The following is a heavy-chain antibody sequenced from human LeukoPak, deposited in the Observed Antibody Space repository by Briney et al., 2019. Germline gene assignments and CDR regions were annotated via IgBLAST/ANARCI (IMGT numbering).Heavy chain of an antibody. CDR1: GFAFSSYN. V-gene: IGHV3-21*01. CDR2: ISSGSGYM. J-gene: IGHJ4*02. Sequence: GGSLRLSCAVSGFAFSSYNMNWVRQSPGKGLEWVSSISSGSGYMYCADSVKGRFTISRDNAKSSLYLEMSSLRAEDTAVYYCARAGLYSGSGLDYWGQGTLVTVSS. CDR3: ARAGLYSGSGLDY. D-gene: IGHD5-12*01.